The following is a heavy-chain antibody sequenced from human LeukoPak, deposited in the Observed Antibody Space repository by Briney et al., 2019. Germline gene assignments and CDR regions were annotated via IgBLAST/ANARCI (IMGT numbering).Heavy chain of an antibody. D-gene: IGHD3-22*01. CDR1: GGSISSGGYY. V-gene: IGHV4-31*03. Sequence: PSQTLSLTCTVSGGSISSGGYYWSWIRQHPGKGLEWIGYIYYSGSTYYNPSLKSRVTISVDTSKNQFSLKLSSVTAADTAVYYCAREGYYDSSGYSYYFDYWGQGTLVTVSS. CDR3: AREGYYDSSGYSYYFDY. CDR2: IYYSGST. J-gene: IGHJ4*02.